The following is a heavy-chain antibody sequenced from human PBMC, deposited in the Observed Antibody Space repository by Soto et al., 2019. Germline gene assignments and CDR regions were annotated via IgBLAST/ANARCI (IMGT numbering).Heavy chain of an antibody. CDR2: IYYSGST. CDR1: GGSISSSSYY. V-gene: IGHV4-39*01. Sequence: QLQLQESGPGLVKPSETLSLTCTVSGGSISSSSYYWGWIRQPPGKGLEWIGSIYYSGSTYYNPSLKSRVTISVDMSKNQFSLKLSSVTAADTAVYYCARSMYDILTGYYLNWFDPWGQGTLVTVSS. D-gene: IGHD3-9*01. J-gene: IGHJ5*02. CDR3: ARSMYDILTGYYLNWFDP.